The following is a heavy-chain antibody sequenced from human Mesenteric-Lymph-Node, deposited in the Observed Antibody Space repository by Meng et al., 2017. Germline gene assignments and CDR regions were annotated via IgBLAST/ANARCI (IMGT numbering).Heavy chain of an antibody. CDR3: VKGGWLDD. CDR1: GFSFNTFE. J-gene: IGHJ4*02. V-gene: IGHV3-23*01. D-gene: IGHD6-19*01. CDR2: ISGGADRT. Sequence: GESLKISCVASGFSFNTFEMSWVRQAPGKGLEWVSFISGGADRTYYADSVKGRFISPRDNSKNMLYLHMNRLRAEDTAVYFCVKGGWLDDFGQGIPVTVSS.